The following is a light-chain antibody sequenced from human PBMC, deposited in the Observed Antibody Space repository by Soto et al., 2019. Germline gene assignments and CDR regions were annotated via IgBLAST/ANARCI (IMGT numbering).Light chain of an antibody. J-gene: IGKJ5*01. CDR1: QSVSSSY. V-gene: IGKV3-20*01. Sequence: EIVLTQSPGTLSLSPGERATLSCRASQSVSSSYLAWYQQKPGQAPRLLIYGASSRATGIPDRFSGSGSGTDFTLTISSLKTEDAAVYYCQQYYTSPITFGQGTRLEIK. CDR3: QQYYTSPIT. CDR2: GAS.